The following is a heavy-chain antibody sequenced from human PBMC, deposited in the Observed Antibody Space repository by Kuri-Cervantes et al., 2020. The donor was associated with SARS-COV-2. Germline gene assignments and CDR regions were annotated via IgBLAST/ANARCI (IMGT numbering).Heavy chain of an antibody. Sequence: GESLKISCAASGFTFSSYAMSWVRQAPGKGLEWVSSISSSSTIYYADSVKGRFTISRDNSKNTLYLQMNSLRAEDTAVYYCARVPALYDFSYAFDIWGQGTMVTVSS. D-gene: IGHD3-3*01. J-gene: IGHJ3*02. CDR1: GFTFSSYA. CDR3: ARVPALYDFSYAFDI. V-gene: IGHV3-69-1*01. CDR2: ISSSSTI.